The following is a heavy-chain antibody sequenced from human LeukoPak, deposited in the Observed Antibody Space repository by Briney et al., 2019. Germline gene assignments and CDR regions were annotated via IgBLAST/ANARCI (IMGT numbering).Heavy chain of an antibody. CDR1: GFTFSDYY. J-gene: IGHJ4*02. CDR3: ARDLPTRFIAVAGTNFDY. Sequence: PGRSLRLSCAASGFTFSDYYMSWIRQAPGKGLEWVSYISSSGSTIYYADSVKGRFTISRDNAKNSLYLQMNSLRAEDTAVYYCARDLPTRFIAVAGTNFDYWGQGTLVTVSS. D-gene: IGHD6-19*01. CDR2: ISSSGSTI. V-gene: IGHV3-11*01.